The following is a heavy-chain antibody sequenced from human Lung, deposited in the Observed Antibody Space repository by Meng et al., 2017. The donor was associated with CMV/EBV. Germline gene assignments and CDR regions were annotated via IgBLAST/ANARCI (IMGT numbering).Heavy chain of an antibody. CDR3: ARVYAKGPLRSFDY. CDR1: GYRFTDFH. CDR2: INSNSGAT. Sequence: SVXVSXXASGYRFTDFHMYWVRQAPGQGLEWMGWINSNSGATNYAQKFQGRVIMTRDTSITTAYLELPSLRPDDTAVYFCARVYAKGPLRSFDYWGQGTXVTVAS. D-gene: IGHD5/OR15-5a*01. J-gene: IGHJ4*02. V-gene: IGHV1-2*02.